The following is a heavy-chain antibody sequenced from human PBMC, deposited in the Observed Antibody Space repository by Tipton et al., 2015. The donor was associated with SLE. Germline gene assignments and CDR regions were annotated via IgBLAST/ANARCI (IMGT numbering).Heavy chain of an antibody. V-gene: IGHV3-9*01. CDR1: GFTFDDYA. CDR2: ISWNSGSI. D-gene: IGHD6-13*01. CDR3: AKDDRIAAADH. Sequence: SLRLSCAASGFTFDDYAMHWVRHAPGKGLEWVSGISWNSGSIGYADSVKGRFTISRDNAKNSLYLQMNSLRAEDTALYYCAKDDRIAAADHWGQGTLVTVSS. J-gene: IGHJ4*02.